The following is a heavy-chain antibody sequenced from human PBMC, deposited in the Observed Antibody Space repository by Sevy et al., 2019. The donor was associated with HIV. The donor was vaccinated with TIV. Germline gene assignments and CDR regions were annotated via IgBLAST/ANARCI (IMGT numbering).Heavy chain of an antibody. CDR1: GFTFSSYS. J-gene: IGHJ4*02. D-gene: IGHD3-16*01. V-gene: IGHV3-21*01. CDR2: ISSSSSYI. CDR3: ARDFLTYNDYVRGSYSY. Sequence: GGSLRLSCAASGFTFSSYSMNWVRQAPGKGLEWVSSISSSSSYIYYADSVKGRFTISRDNAKNSLYLQMNSLRAEDTAVYYCARDFLTYNDYVRGSYSYWGQGTLVTVSS.